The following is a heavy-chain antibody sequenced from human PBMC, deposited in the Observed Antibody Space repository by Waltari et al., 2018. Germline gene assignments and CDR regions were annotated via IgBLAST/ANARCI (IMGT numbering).Heavy chain of an antibody. D-gene: IGHD5-12*01. V-gene: IGHV3-66*02. Sequence: EVQLVESGGGLVQPGGSLRLSCAASGFTVGSTSMSWVRQAPGKGLEWVSFIYSGCSTYYADSVKGRFTISRDNSKNTLYLQMNSLRAEDTAVYYCARDRGGYDAIDYWGQGTLVTVSS. CDR1: GFTVGSTS. CDR3: ARDRGGYDAIDY. J-gene: IGHJ4*02. CDR2: IYSGCST.